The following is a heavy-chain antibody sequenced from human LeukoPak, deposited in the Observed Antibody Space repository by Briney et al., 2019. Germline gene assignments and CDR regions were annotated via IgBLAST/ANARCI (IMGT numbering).Heavy chain of an antibody. V-gene: IGHV3-7*01. Sequence: GGSLRLSCAASGFTFSSYWMSWVRQAPGKGLEWVANIKEDGSEKYYVDSVKGRFTISRDNAKDSLYLQLNSLRAEDTAVYYCAKDLNFIAAQASYMDVWGKGTTVTVSS. CDR3: AKDLNFIAAQASYMDV. D-gene: IGHD6-6*01. CDR2: IKEDGSEK. J-gene: IGHJ6*03. CDR1: GFTFSSYW.